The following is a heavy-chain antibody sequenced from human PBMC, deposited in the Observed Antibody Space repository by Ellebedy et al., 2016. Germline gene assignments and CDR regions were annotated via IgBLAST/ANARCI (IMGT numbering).Heavy chain of an antibody. CDR2: SKNKINSYTT. V-gene: IGHV3-72*01. CDR1: GFTLSDHY. CDR3: ALHWGVGGRGRN. Sequence: GGSLRLSCAASGFTLSDHYMDWVRQAPGKGLEWVGRSKNKINSYTTEYAASVQGRFTISRDDSRKSVGLQMNSLKTEDTAVYYCALHWGVGGRGRNWGQGTLVTVSS. D-gene: IGHD2-15*01. J-gene: IGHJ4*02.